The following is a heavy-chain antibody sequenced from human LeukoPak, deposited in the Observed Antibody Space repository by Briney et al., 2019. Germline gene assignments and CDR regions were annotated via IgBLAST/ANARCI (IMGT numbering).Heavy chain of an antibody. J-gene: IGHJ5*02. CDR2: IKHDGSDK. CDR3: RRGGGRSLSPPFS. D-gene: IGHD2/OR15-2a*01. V-gene: IGHV3-7*03. Sequence: GGSLRLSCAASGFTFSSYWLSWVRQAPGKGLEWVANIKHDGSDKYYVDSVKGGFTISRDNAKNSLYLQMNSLRAEDTAVYYFRRGGGRSLSPPFSWGQGTLVIASS. CDR1: GFTFSSYW.